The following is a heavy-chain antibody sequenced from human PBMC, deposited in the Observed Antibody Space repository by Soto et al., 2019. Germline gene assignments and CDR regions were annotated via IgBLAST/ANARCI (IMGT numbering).Heavy chain of an antibody. CDR3: ARDPSYGDYSYYGMDV. J-gene: IGHJ6*02. CDR2: IYYSGNT. Sequence: QVQLQESGPGLVKPSQTLSLTCTVSGASINGGGYYWSWIRQHPGKGLEWIGSIYYSGNTYYSPSLKRRVTISXDPFKXXCSLRLTSVTAADTAVYYCARDPSYGDYSYYGMDVWGQGTTVTVSS. CDR1: GASINGGGYY. V-gene: IGHV4-31*03. D-gene: IGHD4-17*01.